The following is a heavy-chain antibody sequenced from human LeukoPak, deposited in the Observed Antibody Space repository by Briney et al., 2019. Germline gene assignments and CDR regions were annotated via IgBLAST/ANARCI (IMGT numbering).Heavy chain of an antibody. CDR2: FDPEEGET. CDR1: GYTLTEFS. Sequence: ASVKVSFKVSGYTLTEFSMHWVRQAPGKGLEWMGDFDPEEGETIYAQTLQGRVTMPEDTPTDTAHMELSSLRSEDTAVYYCATVRLMIRDYWGQGTLVTVSS. V-gene: IGHV1-24*01. D-gene: IGHD2-8*01. CDR3: ATVRLMIRDY. J-gene: IGHJ4*02.